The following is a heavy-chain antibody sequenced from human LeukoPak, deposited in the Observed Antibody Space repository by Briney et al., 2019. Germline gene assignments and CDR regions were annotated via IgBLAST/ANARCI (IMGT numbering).Heavy chain of an antibody. Sequence: GGSLRLSCAASEFTFSNFAMSWVRQAPGKGLEWVSTISGSGDNTYYADSVKGRFTISRDNSKNTLSLHMNTLRAEDTAVYYCAKDLLQTFFFDSSGYYSDAFGMWGQGTMVTVPP. V-gene: IGHV3-23*01. D-gene: IGHD3-22*01. CDR2: ISGSGDNT. CDR1: EFTFSNFA. CDR3: AKDLLQTFFFDSSGYYSDAFGM. J-gene: IGHJ3*02.